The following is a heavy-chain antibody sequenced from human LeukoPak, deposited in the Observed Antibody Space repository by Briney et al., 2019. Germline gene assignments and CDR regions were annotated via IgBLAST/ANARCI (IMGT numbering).Heavy chain of an antibody. D-gene: IGHD3-16*02. CDR3: AKIGGVIVF. V-gene: IGHV3-23*01. CDR2: INGGGVST. CDR1: GFTFSNAW. Sequence: GGSLRLSCAASGFTFSNAWMSWVRQAPGKGLEWVSAINGGGVSTYYADSVKGRFTISRDNSKNTLYLQMSSLRAEDTAVYYCAKIGGVIVFWGQGTLVTVSS. J-gene: IGHJ4*02.